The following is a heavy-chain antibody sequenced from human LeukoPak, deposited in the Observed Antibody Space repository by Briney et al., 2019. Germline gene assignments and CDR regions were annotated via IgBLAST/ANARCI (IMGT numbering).Heavy chain of an antibody. Sequence: PGGSLRLSCAASGFIFSSYWMHWVRQAPGKGLVWVSHINSDGSSTTYADSVKGRFTISRDNAESTLYLQMNSLRAEDTALYYCAKDKGFELAAADYWGQGTLVTVSS. CDR1: GFIFSSYW. J-gene: IGHJ4*02. CDR3: AKDKGFELAAADY. V-gene: IGHV3-74*01. CDR2: INSDGSST. D-gene: IGHD6-13*01.